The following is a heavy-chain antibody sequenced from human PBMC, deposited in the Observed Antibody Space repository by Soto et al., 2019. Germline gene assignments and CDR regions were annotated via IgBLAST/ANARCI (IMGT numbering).Heavy chain of an antibody. D-gene: IGHD5-18*01. Sequence: QVQLVESGGGVVQPGTSLRLSCAASGFTFSSYGMHWVRQAPGKGLEWVAVISDGGSTKYYADSVKGRFTISRDNSKNTPYLQRTGLRVEDTAVYYCANQIQTGHWGRGTLVTVSS. J-gene: IGHJ4*02. CDR2: ISDGGSTK. CDR1: GFTFSSYG. V-gene: IGHV3-30*18. CDR3: ANQIQTGH.